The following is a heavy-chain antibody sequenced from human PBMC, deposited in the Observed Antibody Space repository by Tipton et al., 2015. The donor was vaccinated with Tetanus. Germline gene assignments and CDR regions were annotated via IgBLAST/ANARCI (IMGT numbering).Heavy chain of an antibody. CDR1: GFTFTTSA. D-gene: IGHD3-10*01. CDR2: IGVGSGNT. CDR3: AADTAPLVRGVDHYYGMDV. V-gene: IGHV1-58*01. Sequence: QLVQSGPEVKKPGTSVKVSCKASGFTFTTSAVQWVRQARGQRLEWIGWIGVGSGNTNYAQKFQERVTITRDMSTSTAYMELSGLRSEDTAVYYCAADTAPLVRGVDHYYGMDVWGQGTTVTVSS. J-gene: IGHJ6*02.